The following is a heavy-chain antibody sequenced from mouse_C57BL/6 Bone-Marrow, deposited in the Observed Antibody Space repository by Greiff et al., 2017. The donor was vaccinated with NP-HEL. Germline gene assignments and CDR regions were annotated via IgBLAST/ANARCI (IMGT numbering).Heavy chain of an antibody. J-gene: IGHJ3*01. Sequence: VQRVESGAELVMPGASVKLSCKASGYTFTSYWMHWVKQRPGQGLEWIGEIDPSDSYTNYNQKFKGKSTLTVDKSSSTAYMQLSSLTSEDSAVYYCARDYGSSPWFAYWGQGTLVTVSA. D-gene: IGHD1-1*01. V-gene: IGHV1-69*01. CDR1: GYTFTSYW. CDR3: ARDYGSSPWFAY. CDR2: IDPSDSYT.